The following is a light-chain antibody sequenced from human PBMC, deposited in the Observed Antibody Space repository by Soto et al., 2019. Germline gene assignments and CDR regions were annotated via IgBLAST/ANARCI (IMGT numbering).Light chain of an antibody. Sequence: QLTQSPSSLSASVGDRVTITCRASQGINTFLAWYQQKPGKAPKLLIYAASTLKSVVPSRFSGSGSGTDFTLTSSSLQPEDFATYYCQQLESYSSSFGGGTKVAIK. V-gene: IGKV1-9*01. CDR2: AAS. CDR1: QGINTF. CDR3: QQLESYSSS. J-gene: IGKJ4*01.